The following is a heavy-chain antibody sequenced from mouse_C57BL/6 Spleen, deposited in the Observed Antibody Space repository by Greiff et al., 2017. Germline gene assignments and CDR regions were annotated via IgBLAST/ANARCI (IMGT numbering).Heavy chain of an antibody. D-gene: IGHD1-1*01. CDR3: ARGELREYYFDY. V-gene: IGHV1-42*01. J-gene: IGHJ2*01. CDR2: INPSTGGT. Sequence: VQLQQSGPELVRPGASVKISCKASGYSFTGYYMNWVKQSPEKSLEWIGEINPSTGGTTYNQKFKAKATLTVDKSSSTAYMQLKSLTSEDSAVYYCARGELREYYFDYWGQGTTLTVSS. CDR1: GYSFTGYY.